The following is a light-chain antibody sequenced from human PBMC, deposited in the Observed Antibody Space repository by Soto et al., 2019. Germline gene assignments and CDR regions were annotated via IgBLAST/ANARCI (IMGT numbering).Light chain of an antibody. CDR2: EGS. V-gene: IGLV2-23*01. CDR3: CSYAGSSTPHVG. J-gene: IGLJ2*01. CDR1: SSDVRSYNL. Sequence: QSALTQPASVSGSPGQSITISCTGTSSDVRSYNLVSWYQQHPGKAPKLMIYEGSKRPSGVSNRFSGSKSGNTASLTISGLQAEDEADYYCCSYAGSSTPHVGFGGGTKLTVL.